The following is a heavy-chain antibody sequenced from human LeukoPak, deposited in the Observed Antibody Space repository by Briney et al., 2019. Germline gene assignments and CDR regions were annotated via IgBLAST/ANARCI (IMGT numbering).Heavy chain of an antibody. CDR3: TAGSPFDY. D-gene: IGHD1-26*01. CDR1: GFIFNNAW. Sequence: GGSLRLSCAASGFIFNNAWMTWVRQAPGKGLEWVAHIKTKTDGGTTVYAAPVRGRFSISRDDSKNTVYLQMNSLKTEDTAVYYCTAGSPFDYWGQGTLVTVSS. V-gene: IGHV3-15*01. CDR2: IKTKTDGGTT. J-gene: IGHJ4*02.